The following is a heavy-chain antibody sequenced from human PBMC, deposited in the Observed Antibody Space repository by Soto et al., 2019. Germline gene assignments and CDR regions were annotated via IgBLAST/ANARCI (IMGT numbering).Heavy chain of an antibody. Sequence: EVQLVESGGGLVKPGGSLRLSCAASGFIFSDYSMNWVRQAPGKGLEWVSSISGSRGYIYYGDSMKGRFTISRDNAKNSVVLQMNNLRAEDTAVYYCARDWAAALDYWGPGTLVTVSS. J-gene: IGHJ4*02. CDR1: GFIFSDYS. CDR2: ISGSRGYI. CDR3: ARDWAAALDY. D-gene: IGHD6-13*01. V-gene: IGHV3-21*02.